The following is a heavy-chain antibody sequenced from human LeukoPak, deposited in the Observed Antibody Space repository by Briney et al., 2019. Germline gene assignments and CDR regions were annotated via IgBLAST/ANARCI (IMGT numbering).Heavy chain of an antibody. CDR2: INPSGGST. Sequence: ASVKVSCKASGYTFTSYYMHWVRQAPGQGLEWMGIINPSGGSTSYAQKFQGRVTMTRDTSTSTVYMELGSLRSEDTAVYYCARGEIVEMATIGIFDYWGQGTLVTVSS. J-gene: IGHJ4*02. D-gene: IGHD5-24*01. V-gene: IGHV1-46*01. CDR3: ARGEIVEMATIGIFDY. CDR1: GYTFTSYY.